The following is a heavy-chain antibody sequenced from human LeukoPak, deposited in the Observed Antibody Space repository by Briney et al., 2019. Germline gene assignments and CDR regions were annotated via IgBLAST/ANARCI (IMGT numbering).Heavy chain of an antibody. V-gene: IGHV3-21*01. CDR1: GFTFRSYS. Sequence: GGSLRLSCAASGFTFRSYSMNWVRQAPGKGLEWVSSISSSSSYIYYADSVKGRFTISRDNAKNSLYLQMNSLRAEDTAVYYCARVGAQNCGGDCYYLDYWGQGTLVTVSS. J-gene: IGHJ4*02. CDR2: ISSSSSYI. D-gene: IGHD2-21*01. CDR3: ARVGAQNCGGDCYYLDY.